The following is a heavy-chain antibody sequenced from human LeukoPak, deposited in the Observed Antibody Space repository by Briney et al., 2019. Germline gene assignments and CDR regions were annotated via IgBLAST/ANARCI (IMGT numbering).Heavy chain of an antibody. Sequence: GRSLRLSCAASGFTFDDYAMSWVRQAPGKGLEWVSAISGSGGSTYYADSVKGRFTISRDNSKNTLYLQMNSLRAEDTAVYYCAKDLAVRSFDYWGQGTLVTVSS. V-gene: IGHV3-23*01. D-gene: IGHD6-6*01. CDR2: ISGSGGST. CDR3: AKDLAVRSFDY. CDR1: GFTFDDYA. J-gene: IGHJ4*02.